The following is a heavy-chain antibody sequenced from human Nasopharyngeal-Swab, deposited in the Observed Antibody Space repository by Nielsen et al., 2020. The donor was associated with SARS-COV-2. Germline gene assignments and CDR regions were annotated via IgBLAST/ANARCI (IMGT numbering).Heavy chain of an antibody. CDR1: GGSISSGSYY. J-gene: IGHJ2*01. CDR2: MYTSGST. V-gene: IGHV4-61*02. CDR3: ARGQATGLVVVTSSGYFDL. D-gene: IGHD2-21*02. Sequence: SETLSLTCTVSGGSISSGSYYWSWLRQPAGKGLEWIGRMYTSGSTTYNPSLKSRVTISVDTSKNQLSLKLSSVTAADTAVYYCARGQATGLVVVTSSGYFDLWGRGTLFTVSS.